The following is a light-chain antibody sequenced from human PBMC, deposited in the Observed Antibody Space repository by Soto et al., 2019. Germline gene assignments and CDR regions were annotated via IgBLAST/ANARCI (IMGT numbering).Light chain of an antibody. CDR1: SSDVGSYNL. Sequence: QSVLTQPASVSGSPGQSITISCTGTSSDVGSYNLVSWYQQHPGKAPKLMIYEGSKRPSGDSNRFSGSKSGNTASLTISGLQAEDEADYYCCSYAGSNYVFGTGTKVTVL. J-gene: IGLJ1*01. V-gene: IGLV2-23*01. CDR3: CSYAGSNYV. CDR2: EGS.